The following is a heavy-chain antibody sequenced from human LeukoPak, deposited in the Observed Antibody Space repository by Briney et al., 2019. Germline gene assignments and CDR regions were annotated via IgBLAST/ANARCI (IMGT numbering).Heavy chain of an antibody. J-gene: IGHJ6*04. V-gene: IGHV3-23*01. CDR2: ISGSGNSP. D-gene: IGHD6-13*01. CDR1: GFTFSSYA. CDR3: AKGGFGSSWIMDV. Sequence: PGGSLRLSCAASGFTFSSYAMNWVRQAPGKGLEWVSGISGSGNSPYYADSVRGRFTISRDNSKNTLYLQMNSLRAEDTAVYYCAKGGFGSSWIMDVWGKGTTVTVSS.